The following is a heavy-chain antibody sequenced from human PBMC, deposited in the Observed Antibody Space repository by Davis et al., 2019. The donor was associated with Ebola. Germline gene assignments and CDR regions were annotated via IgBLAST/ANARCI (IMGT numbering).Heavy chain of an antibody. D-gene: IGHD2-15*01. CDR1: GDSISSSNW. CDR3: ARECSDGVHWWFDP. V-gene: IGHV4-4*02. CDR2: ISQSGST. Sequence: MPSETLSLTCAVSGDSISSSNWWSWFRQPPLSPRLLIGEISQSGSTNYNPSLKSRVTIPVDKSKNQFSLKLSSVTAADTAVYYCARECSDGVHWWFDPWGQGTLVTASS. J-gene: IGHJ5*02.